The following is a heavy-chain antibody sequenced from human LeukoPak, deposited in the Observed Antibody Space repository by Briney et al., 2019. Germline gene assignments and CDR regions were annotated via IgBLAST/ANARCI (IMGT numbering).Heavy chain of an antibody. CDR2: IYYSGTT. V-gene: IGHV4-39*01. CDR1: GGSISSSGYY. Sequence: PSETLSLTCTVSGGSISSSGYYWGWIRQPPGKGLEWIGSIYYSGTTYYNPSLKSRITVSVDTSKNQFFLNLTSVTAADTAVYYCARLGGTMKLSFSWGQGTQVTVSS. CDR3: ARLGGTMKLSFS. D-gene: IGHD3-22*01. J-gene: IGHJ5*02.